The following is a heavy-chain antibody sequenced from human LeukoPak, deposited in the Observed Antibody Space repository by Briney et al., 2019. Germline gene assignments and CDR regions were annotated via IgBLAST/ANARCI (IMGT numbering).Heavy chain of an antibody. CDR1: GFTFSNYW. CDR3: ASGRQLGY. Sequence: GGSLRLSCAASGFTFSNYWMSWVRQAPGKGLEWVANIKEDGSEKYYVDSVKGRLTISRYNARNSLYLQMNSLKAEDTAVYYCASGRQLGYWGQGTLVTVSS. J-gene: IGHJ4*02. D-gene: IGHD6-13*01. CDR2: IKEDGSEK. V-gene: IGHV3-7*01.